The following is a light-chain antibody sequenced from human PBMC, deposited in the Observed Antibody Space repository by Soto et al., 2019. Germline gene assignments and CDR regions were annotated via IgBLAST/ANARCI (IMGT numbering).Light chain of an antibody. CDR3: QQYNNWPLT. J-gene: IGKJ4*01. Sequence: EIVMTQSPATLSVSPGERATLSCRASQSVSSNLAWYRQKPGQAPRLLIYGASTRATGIPATFSGSGSGTELTLTISSLQSEDFAIYYCQQYNNWPLTFGGGTKVEIK. CDR2: GAS. V-gene: IGKV3-15*01. CDR1: QSVSSN.